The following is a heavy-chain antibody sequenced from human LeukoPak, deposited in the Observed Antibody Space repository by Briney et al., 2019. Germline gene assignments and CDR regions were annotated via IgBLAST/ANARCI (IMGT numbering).Heavy chain of an antibody. CDR3: ARPRTSGSYLYGAFDI. D-gene: IGHD1-26*01. Sequence: ASVTVSCTASGYTFTNYGISWVRQAPGHGLEWMGWITVYNGNTNYAQKLQGRVTMTTDTSTTTAYMELRSLSSDDTAVYYCARPRTSGSYLYGAFDIWGQGTMVTVSS. CDR2: ITVYNGNT. V-gene: IGHV1-18*01. J-gene: IGHJ3*02. CDR1: GYTFTNYG.